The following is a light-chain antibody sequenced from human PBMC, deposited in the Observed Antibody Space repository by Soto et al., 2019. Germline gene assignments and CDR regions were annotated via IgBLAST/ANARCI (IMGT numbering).Light chain of an antibody. Sequence: EIVLTQSPGTLSLSPGERATLSCRASQSVSSIYSAWYQQKPGQAPRVIIYSTSTRATGIPDRFSGSGSGTDFTLTISRLEPEDFAVYYCRQYGGAWTFGQGTKVDIK. J-gene: IGKJ1*01. CDR1: QSVSSIY. CDR2: STS. CDR3: RQYGGAWT. V-gene: IGKV3-20*01.